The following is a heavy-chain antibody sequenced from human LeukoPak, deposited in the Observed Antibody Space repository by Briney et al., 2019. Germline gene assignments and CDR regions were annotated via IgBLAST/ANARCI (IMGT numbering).Heavy chain of an antibody. V-gene: IGHV3-74*01. CDR2: INSDGSRT. CDR1: GFTFSNYW. D-gene: IGHD4-17*01. CDR3: ARDPETILSMDV. Sequence: PGGSLRLSCAASGFTFSNYWMHWVRQAPGKGLVWVSRINSDGSRTWYADSVKGRFTISRDNAKSTLYLQMNSLRVEDTAVYYCARDPETILSMDVWGQGTTVTVSS. J-gene: IGHJ6*02.